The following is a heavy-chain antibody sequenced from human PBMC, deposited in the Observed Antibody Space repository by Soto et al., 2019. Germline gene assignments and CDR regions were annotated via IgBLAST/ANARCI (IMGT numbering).Heavy chain of an antibody. V-gene: IGHV4-30-2*01. J-gene: IGHJ4*02. Sequence: PSETLSLTCAVSGGSISSGGYSWSWIRQPPGKGLEWIGYIYHSGSTYYNPSLKSRVTISVDTSKNQFSLKLSSVTAADTAVYYCARSTVFGPPDYWGQGTLVTVSS. CDR3: ARSTVFGPPDY. CDR2: IYHSGST. D-gene: IGHD4-4*01. CDR1: GGSISSGGYS.